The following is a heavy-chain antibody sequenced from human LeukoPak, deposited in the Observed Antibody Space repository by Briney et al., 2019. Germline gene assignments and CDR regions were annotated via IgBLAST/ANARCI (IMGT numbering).Heavy chain of an antibody. D-gene: IGHD3-16*02. CDR3: ARDDSKSIGWYFDL. CDR2: ISSSSSYI. Sequence: GSLRLSCAASGITLSSYRMIWVRQAPGKGLEWVSSISSSSSYIYYADSVKGRFTISRDNAKNSLYLQMNSLRAEDTAVYYCARDDSKSIGWYFDLWGRGTLVTVSS. CDR1: GITLSSYR. J-gene: IGHJ2*01. V-gene: IGHV3-21*01.